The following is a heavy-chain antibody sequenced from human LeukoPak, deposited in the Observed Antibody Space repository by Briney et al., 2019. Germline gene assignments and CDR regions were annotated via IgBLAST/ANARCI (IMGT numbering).Heavy chain of an antibody. D-gene: IGHD6-13*01. CDR1: GGTFSSYA. Sequence: GASVKVSCKASGGTFSSYAISWVRQAPGQGLEWMGGIIPIFGTANYAQKFQGRVTITADKSTSTAYMELSSLRSEDTAVYYCATSFAGYSPDAFDIWGQGTMVTVFS. J-gene: IGHJ3*02. V-gene: IGHV1-69*06. CDR3: ATSFAGYSPDAFDI. CDR2: IIPIFGTA.